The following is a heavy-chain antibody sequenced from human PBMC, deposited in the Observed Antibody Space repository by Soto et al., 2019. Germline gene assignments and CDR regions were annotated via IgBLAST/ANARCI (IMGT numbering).Heavy chain of an antibody. CDR1: GGSISSDDFF. CDR2: IYHSGTT. J-gene: IGHJ6*02. D-gene: IGHD3-10*01. CDR3: ARDEDHGSGLSGGMDV. Sequence: QVQLQESGPGLVKPSETLSLSCHVSGGSISSDDFFWSWVRQHPARGLEWIGYIYHSGTTYYNPSLQSRITISVDTSKNQFSLKLRSVTAADTAVYFCARDEDHGSGLSGGMDVWGQGTAVTVS. V-gene: IGHV4-31*03.